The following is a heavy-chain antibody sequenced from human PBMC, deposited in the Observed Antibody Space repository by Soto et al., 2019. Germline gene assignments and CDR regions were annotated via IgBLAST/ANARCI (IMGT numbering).Heavy chain of an antibody. CDR1: GGSFIDYS. CDR3: ARVSDY. Sequence: QVLLQQWGAGRLKPSETLSLTCAVYGGSFIDYSWGWIRQSPGTGLEWIGEIIHSGSANYNASLKSRVTISVDTSKNQFSLKLYSVTAADAAVYYCARVSDYWSQGTLVTVSS. V-gene: IGHV4-34*12. CDR2: IIHSGSA. J-gene: IGHJ4*02.